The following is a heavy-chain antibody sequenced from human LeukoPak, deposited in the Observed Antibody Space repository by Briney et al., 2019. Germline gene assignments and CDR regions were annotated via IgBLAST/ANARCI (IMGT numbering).Heavy chain of an antibody. CDR2: ISGSGGST. Sequence: GGSLRLSCAASGFTFSSYGMSWVRQAPGKGLEWVSAISGSGGSTYYADSVKGRFTISRDNSKNTLYLQMNSLRAEDTAVYYCARRRITMVRGVTTYYFDYWGQGTLVTVSS. J-gene: IGHJ4*02. V-gene: IGHV3-23*01. CDR3: ARRRITMVRGVTTYYFDY. D-gene: IGHD3-10*01. CDR1: GFTFSSYG.